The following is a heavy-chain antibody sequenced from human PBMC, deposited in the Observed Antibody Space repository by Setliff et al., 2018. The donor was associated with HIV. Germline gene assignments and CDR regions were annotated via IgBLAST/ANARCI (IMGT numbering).Heavy chain of an antibody. J-gene: IGHJ4*02. CDR2: ISGSGGST. Sequence: GESLKISCAASGFTFSSYAMSWVRQAPGKGLEWVSAISGSGGSTYYADSVKGRFTISRDNSKNTLFLQMNSLRAEDTAVYYCAKERSSGWPFDYWGQGTLVTVSS. CDR3: AKERSSGWPFDY. CDR1: GFTFSSYA. V-gene: IGHV3-23*01. D-gene: IGHD6-19*01.